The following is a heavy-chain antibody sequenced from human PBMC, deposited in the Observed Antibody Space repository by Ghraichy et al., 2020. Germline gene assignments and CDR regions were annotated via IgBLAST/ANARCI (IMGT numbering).Heavy chain of an antibody. CDR1: GGSMNSYY. Sequence: SETLSLTCTVSGGSMNSYYWSWVRQPPGKGLEWIGYVSTSGSTNYNPSLKSRVTISVDTSKSHFSLILTSMTAADTAVYYCAIDHLSSTSQDAFDIWGQGTTVTVSS. D-gene: IGHD2-2*01. J-gene: IGHJ3*02. CDR2: VSTSGST. V-gene: IGHV4-59*01. CDR3: AIDHLSSTSQDAFDI.